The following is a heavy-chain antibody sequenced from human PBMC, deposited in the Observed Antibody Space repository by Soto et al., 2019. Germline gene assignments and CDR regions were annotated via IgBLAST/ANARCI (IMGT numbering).Heavy chain of an antibody. CDR1: GFTVSSNY. D-gene: IGHD3-3*01. CDR3: ARSGDSSYYRVWLDP. J-gene: IGHJ5*02. Sequence: EVQLVESGGGLVQPGGSLRLSCAASGFTVSSNYMSWVRQAPGKGLEWVSVIYSGGTTYYADSVKGRFTISRDNSKHTLYLQMNSLRAVNTAGYYCARSGDSSYYRVWLDPWGQGTLVTVSS. CDR2: IYSGGTT. V-gene: IGHV3-66*01.